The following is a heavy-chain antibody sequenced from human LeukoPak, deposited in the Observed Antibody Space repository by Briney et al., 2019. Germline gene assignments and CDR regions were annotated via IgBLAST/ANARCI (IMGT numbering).Heavy chain of an antibody. Sequence: PGGSLRLSCAASGFTFSSYAMSWVRQAPGKGLEWVSAISGSGGSTYYADSVKGRFTISRDNSKNTLYLQMNSLRAEDTAVYYCALTFGGVIVSYFDYWGQEPWSPSPQ. D-gene: IGHD3-16*02. CDR2: ISGSGGST. V-gene: IGHV3-23*01. CDR1: GFTFSSYA. CDR3: ALTFGGVIVSYFDY. J-gene: IGHJ4*01.